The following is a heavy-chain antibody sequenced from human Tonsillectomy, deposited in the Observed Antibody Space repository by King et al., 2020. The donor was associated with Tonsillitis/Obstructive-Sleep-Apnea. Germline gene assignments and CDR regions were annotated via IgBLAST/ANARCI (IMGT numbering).Heavy chain of an antibody. D-gene: IGHD1-14*01. Sequence: EVQLVESGGGLVKPGGSLRLSCAASGFTFSSYSMNWVRQAPGKGLEWVSSITSSSSYIYYADSVKGRFTISRDNAKNSLYLQMNSLRAEDTAVYYCAREEGGQPIRGYYYYYMDVWGKGTTVTVSS. J-gene: IGHJ6*03. V-gene: IGHV3-21*01. CDR2: ITSSSSYI. CDR1: GFTFSSYS. CDR3: AREEGGQPIRGYYYYYMDV.